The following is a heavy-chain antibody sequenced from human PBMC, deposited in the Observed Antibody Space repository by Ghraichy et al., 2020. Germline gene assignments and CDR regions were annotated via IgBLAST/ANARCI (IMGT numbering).Heavy chain of an antibody. D-gene: IGHD2-15*01. J-gene: IGHJ4*02. CDR2: ISYDGSNK. CDR3: TKGSGSSWLNHDY. V-gene: IGHV3-30*18. CDR1: GFTFSSYG. Sequence: GGSLRLSCEVSGFTFSSYGMHWVRQAPGQGLEWVAVISYDGSNKYYGDSVKGRFTISRDNSKNTLYLQMNSLRAEDTAVYYCTKGSGSSWLNHDYWGQGTLVTVSS.